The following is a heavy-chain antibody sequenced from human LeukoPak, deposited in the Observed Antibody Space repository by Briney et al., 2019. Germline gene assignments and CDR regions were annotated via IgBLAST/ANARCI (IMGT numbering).Heavy chain of an antibody. Sequence: GGSLRLSCAASGFTFSSYAMSWVRQAPGKGLEWASAISGSGGSTYYADSVKGRFTISRDNSKNTLYLQMNSLRAEDTAVYYCAKDIVVVPAASEWDYWGQGTLVTVSS. CDR2: ISGSGGST. CDR1: GFTFSSYA. CDR3: AKDIVVVPAASEWDY. J-gene: IGHJ4*02. V-gene: IGHV3-23*01. D-gene: IGHD2-2*01.